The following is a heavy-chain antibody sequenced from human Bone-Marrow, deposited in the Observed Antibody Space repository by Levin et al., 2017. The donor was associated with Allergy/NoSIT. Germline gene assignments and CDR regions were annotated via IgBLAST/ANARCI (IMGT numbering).Heavy chain of an antibody. Sequence: SQTLSLTCLVSGGSISSGTHYWGWIRQSPAKGLEWIATIYYSGSTYYNPSLRSRVTISIDTSMNQFSLRLTSVTAADTAIYYCARAFFHGSGRVHDFWGQGTLVTVSS. CDR2: IYYSGST. CDR3: ARAFFHGSGRVHDF. D-gene: IGHD3-10*01. V-gene: IGHV4-39*07. CDR1: GGSISSGTHY. J-gene: IGHJ4*02.